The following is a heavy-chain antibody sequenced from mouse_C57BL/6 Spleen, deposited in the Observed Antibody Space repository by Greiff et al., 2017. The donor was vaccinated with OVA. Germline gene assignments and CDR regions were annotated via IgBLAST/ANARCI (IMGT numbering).Heavy chain of an antibody. CDR2: ISDGGSYT. CDR1: GFTFSSYA. D-gene: IGHD2-12*01. Sequence: DVMLVESGGGLVKPGGSLKLSCAASGFTFSSYAMSWVRQTPEKRLEWVATISDGGSYTYYPDNVKGRFTISRDNAKNNLYLQMSHLKSEDTAMYYCARETYYTYAMDYWGQGTSVTVSS. J-gene: IGHJ4*01. V-gene: IGHV5-4*01. CDR3: ARETYYTYAMDY.